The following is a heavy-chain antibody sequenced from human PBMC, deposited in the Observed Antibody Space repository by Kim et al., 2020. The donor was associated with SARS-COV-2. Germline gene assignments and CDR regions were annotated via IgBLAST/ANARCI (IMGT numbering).Heavy chain of an antibody. J-gene: IGHJ6*02. CDR3: ARDSGSSGWYGNYYYGMDV. Sequence: GRFTISRDNSKNTLYLQMNSLRAEDTAVYYCARDSGSSGWYGNYYYGMDVWGQGTTVTVSS. D-gene: IGHD6-19*01. V-gene: IGHV3-66*01.